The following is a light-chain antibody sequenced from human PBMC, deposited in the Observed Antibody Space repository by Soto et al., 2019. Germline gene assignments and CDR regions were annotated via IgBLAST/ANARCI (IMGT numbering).Light chain of an antibody. V-gene: IGKV3-20*01. CDR2: GAS. CDR3: HQYGSSQFS. Sequence: EIVLTQSPGTLSLSPGERATLSCRASQTFSSSYLAWFQQKPGQAPRLLIYGASSRATDIPDRFSGSGSGTDFTLTISRLEPEDCAVYYCHQYGSSQFSFGPGTKVDIK. J-gene: IGKJ3*01. CDR1: QTFSSSY.